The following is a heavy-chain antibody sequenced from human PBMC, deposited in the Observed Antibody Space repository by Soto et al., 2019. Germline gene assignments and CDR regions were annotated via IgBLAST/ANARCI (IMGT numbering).Heavy chain of an antibody. V-gene: IGHV1-2*04. D-gene: IGHD2-2*01. Sequence: GASVKVSCKASGYTFTGYYMHWVRQAPGQGLEWMGWINPNSGGTNYAQKFQGWVTMTRDTSISTAYMELSRLRSDDTAVYYCARDRRYCSSTSCPTNWFDPWGQGTLVTVSS. CDR2: INPNSGGT. J-gene: IGHJ5*02. CDR1: GYTFTGYY. CDR3: ARDRRYCSSTSCPTNWFDP.